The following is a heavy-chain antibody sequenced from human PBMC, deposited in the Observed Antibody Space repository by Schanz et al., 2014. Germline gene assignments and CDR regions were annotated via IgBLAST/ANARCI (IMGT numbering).Heavy chain of an antibody. CDR2: VNHGGYT. CDR3: ATWSGTRLFHN. J-gene: IGHJ4*02. D-gene: IGHD1-7*01. V-gene: IGHV4-34*01. Sequence: QVQLQQWGAGLLKPSETLSLTCAFSGGSFSGYWWTWVRQSPGKGLEWIGEVNHGGYTNYNPSLKSRAPVSVDMSKKQFSLRLSSVTAADTAAYYCATWSGTRLFHNWGQGTLVTVSS. CDR1: GGSFSGYW.